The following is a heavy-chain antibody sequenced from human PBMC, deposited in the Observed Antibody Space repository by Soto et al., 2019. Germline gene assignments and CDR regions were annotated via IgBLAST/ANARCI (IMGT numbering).Heavy chain of an antibody. Sequence: GGSLRLSCAASGFTFSSYGMHWVRQAPGKGLEWVAVISYDGSNKYYAGSVKGRFTISRDNSKNTLYLQMNSLRAEDTAVYYCAKTVATDGGYFDYWGQGTLVTVSS. CDR1: GFTFSSYG. CDR2: ISYDGSNK. CDR3: AKTVATDGGYFDY. D-gene: IGHD6-19*01. V-gene: IGHV3-30*18. J-gene: IGHJ4*02.